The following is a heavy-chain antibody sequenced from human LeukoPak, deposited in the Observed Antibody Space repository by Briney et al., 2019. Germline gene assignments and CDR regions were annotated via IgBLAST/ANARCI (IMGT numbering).Heavy chain of an antibody. CDR3: ARHPDYYGSGSPSFDP. V-gene: IGHV3-7*01. J-gene: IGHJ5*02. CDR2: IKQAGSEK. CDR1: GFTFSSYW. Sequence: PGGSLRLSCAASGFTFSSYWMSWVRQAPGKGLEWVANIKQAGSEKYYVDSVKGRFTISRDNAKNSLYLQMNSLRAEDTAVYYCARHPDYYGSGSPSFDPWGQGTLVTVSS. D-gene: IGHD3-10*01.